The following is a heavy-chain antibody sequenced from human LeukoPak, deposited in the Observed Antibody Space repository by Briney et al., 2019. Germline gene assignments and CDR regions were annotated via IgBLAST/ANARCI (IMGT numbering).Heavy chain of an antibody. Sequence: GGSLRRSCAASGFTFSSDVMSLVRQAPGKGLEWVSAISSSGGSTQYTDSVKGRFAISRDNSKNTLYLQMNSLRAEDTAVYYCAKRPFGVVTESSIFDYWGQGTLVTVSS. J-gene: IGHJ4*02. CDR2: ISSSGGST. V-gene: IGHV3-23*01. CDR3: AKRPFGVVTESSIFDY. CDR1: GFTFSSDV. D-gene: IGHD3-3*01.